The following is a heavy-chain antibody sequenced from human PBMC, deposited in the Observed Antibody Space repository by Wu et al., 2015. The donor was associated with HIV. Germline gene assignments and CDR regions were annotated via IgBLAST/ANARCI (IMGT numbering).Heavy chain of an antibody. V-gene: IGHV1-69*01. CDR3: ARQRMYYYDSSGYHFDY. CDR2: IIPIFGTA. J-gene: IGHJ4*02. D-gene: IGHD3-22*01. CDR1: GYSFPHKF. Sequence: QVQLVQSGAEVRKPGASVKISCRPFGYSFPHKFIHWVRRAPGQGFEWMGGIIPIFGTANYAQKFQGRVTITTDESTSTAYMELSSLRSEDTAVYYCARQRMYYYDSSGYHFDYWGQGTLVTVSS.